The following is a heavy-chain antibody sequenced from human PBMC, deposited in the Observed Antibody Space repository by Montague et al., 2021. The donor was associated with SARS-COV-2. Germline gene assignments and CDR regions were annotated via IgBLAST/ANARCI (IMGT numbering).Heavy chain of an antibody. J-gene: IGHJ3*01. CDR2: IYYSGST. CDR3: AMRGGALDAFDF. CDR1: GGSIRTSSYY. D-gene: IGHD4-17*01. V-gene: IGHV4-39*01. Sequence: SETLSLTCTVSGGSIRTSSYYWGWIRQPPGKGLDWIGSIYYSGSTYYNPSLKSRVTISVDTSKNQFSLKLSSVTAADTAVYYCAMRGGALDAFDFWGQGTMVTVSS.